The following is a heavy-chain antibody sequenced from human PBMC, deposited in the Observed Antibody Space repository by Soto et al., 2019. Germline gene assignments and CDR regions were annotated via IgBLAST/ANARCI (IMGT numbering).Heavy chain of an antibody. CDR3: SKDIGRYDFWSAGNGYFDY. J-gene: IGHJ4*02. CDR1: GFTFSSYG. CDR2: ISYDGSNK. D-gene: IGHD3-3*01. V-gene: IGHV3-30*18. Sequence: GGSLRLSCAASGFTFSSYGMHWVRQAPGKGLEWVAVISYDGSNKYYADSVKGRFTISRDNSKNTLYLQMNSLRAEDTAVYYCSKDIGRYDFWSAGNGYFDYWGQGTLVTVSS.